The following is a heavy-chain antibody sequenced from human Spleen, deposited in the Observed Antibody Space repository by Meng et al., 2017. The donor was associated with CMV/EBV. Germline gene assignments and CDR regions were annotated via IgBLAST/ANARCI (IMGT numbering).Heavy chain of an antibody. J-gene: IGHJ6*02. CDR2: INWNGGST. CDR1: GFTFDDYG. CDR3: AREGQERGYDFWSGYYNTEYYYYGMDV. D-gene: IGHD3-3*01. Sequence: LSLTCAASGFTFDDYGMSWVRQAPGKGLEWVSGINWNGGSTGYADSVKGRFTISRDNAKNSLYLQMNSLRAEDTAVYYCAREGQERGYDFWSGYYNTEYYYYGMDVWGQGTTVTVSS. V-gene: IGHV3-20*04.